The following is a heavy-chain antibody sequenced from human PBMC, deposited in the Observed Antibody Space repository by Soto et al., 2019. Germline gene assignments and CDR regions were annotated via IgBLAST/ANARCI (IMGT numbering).Heavy chain of an antibody. J-gene: IGHJ5*02. CDR3: SHRPVVVVAATQKDWFDP. V-gene: IGHV2-5*02. Sequence: QITLKDSGPTLVKPTQTLTLTCTFSGFSLSTSGVGVGWIRQPPGKALEWLALIYWDDDKRYSPSLKSSLTITQEPAQNQVVLTKTNMDPVDTATYYCSHRPVVVVAATQKDWFDPWGQGTLVTVSS. CDR2: IYWDDDK. CDR1: GFSLSTSGVG. D-gene: IGHD2-15*01.